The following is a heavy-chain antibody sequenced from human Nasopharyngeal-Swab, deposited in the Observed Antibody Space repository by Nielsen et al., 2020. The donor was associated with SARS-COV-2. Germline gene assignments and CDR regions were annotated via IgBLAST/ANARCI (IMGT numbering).Heavy chain of an antibody. CDR3: AREIIVVVPAAHNWFDP. D-gene: IGHD2-2*01. CDR1: GLTFSDYY. Sequence: GGSLRLSCAASGLTFSDYYMSWIRQAPGKGLEWVSYISSSGSTIYYADSVKGRFTISRDNAKNSLYLQMNSLRAEDTAVYYCAREIIVVVPAAHNWFDPWGQGTLVTVSS. V-gene: IGHV3-11*01. J-gene: IGHJ5*02. CDR2: ISSSGSTI.